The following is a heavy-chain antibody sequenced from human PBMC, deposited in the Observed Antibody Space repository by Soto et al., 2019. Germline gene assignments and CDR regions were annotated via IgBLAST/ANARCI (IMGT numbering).Heavy chain of an antibody. V-gene: IGHV1-58*01. CDR2: SVVGSGNT. J-gene: IGHJ6*02. CDR1: GFTFTSSA. Sequence: PVKVSCKASGFTFTSSAVQWVLQARGQRLEWIGWSVVGSGNTNYAQKFQERVTITRDMSTSTADMELSSLRAEDTAVYYCAAGTLLTGTTSDYYYYGMDVWGQGTTVTVSS. CDR3: AAGTLLTGTTSDYYYYGMDV. D-gene: IGHD1-20*01.